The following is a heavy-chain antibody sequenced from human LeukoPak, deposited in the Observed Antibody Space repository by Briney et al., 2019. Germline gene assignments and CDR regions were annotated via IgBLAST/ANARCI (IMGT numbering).Heavy chain of an antibody. CDR1: GFTSSSYG. D-gene: IGHD3/OR15-3a*01. Sequence: GGSLRLSCTTSGFTSSSYGLHWVRQAPGKGLEWVADIWYHGRNQYYADSVKGRFTISRDNSKSTLYLQMNSLRVEDTAVYFCGRDLAVGRPSFDSWGQGTLVTVSS. CDR2: IWYHGRNQ. CDR3: GRDLAVGRPSFDS. V-gene: IGHV3-33*01. J-gene: IGHJ4*02.